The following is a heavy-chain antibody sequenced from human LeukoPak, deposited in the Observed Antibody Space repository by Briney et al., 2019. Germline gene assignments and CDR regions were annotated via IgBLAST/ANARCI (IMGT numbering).Heavy chain of an antibody. CDR1: GFTFSSYS. Sequence: GGSLRLSCAASGFTFSSYSMNWVRQAPGKGLEWVSYISSSSSTIYYADSVKGRFTISRDNAKDSLYLQMNSLRDEDTAVYYCAKSSSWLYYFDYWGQGTLVTVSS. D-gene: IGHD6-13*01. CDR2: ISSSSSTI. CDR3: AKSSSWLYYFDY. J-gene: IGHJ4*02. V-gene: IGHV3-48*02.